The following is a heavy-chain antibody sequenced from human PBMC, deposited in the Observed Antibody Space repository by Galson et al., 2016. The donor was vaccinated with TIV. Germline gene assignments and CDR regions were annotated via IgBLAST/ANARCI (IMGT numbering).Heavy chain of an antibody. CDR1: GVTFSYFA. V-gene: IGHV1-69*13. J-gene: IGHJ5*02. Sequence: SVKVSCKASGVTFSYFAFSWVRQAPGQGLEWMGGVVPMFGTTNYAQKFQGRATISADESTTTAYLELRSLRSEDTAGYYCARGRGIYDSSGYFLFDHWGQGTLVTVSS. CDR3: ARGRGIYDSSGYFLFDH. CDR2: VVPMFGTT. D-gene: IGHD3-22*01.